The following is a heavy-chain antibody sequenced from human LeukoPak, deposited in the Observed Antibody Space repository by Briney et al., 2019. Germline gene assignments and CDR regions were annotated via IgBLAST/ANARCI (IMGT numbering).Heavy chain of an antibody. J-gene: IGHJ6*02. V-gene: IGHV1-69*13. CDR2: IIPIFGTA. Sequence: ASVKASCKASGGTFSSYAISWVRQAPGQGLEWMGGIIPIFGTANYAQKFQGRVTITADESTSTAYMELSSLRSEDTAVYYCARDQGRITMIGYYYYGMDVWGQGTTVTVSS. D-gene: IGHD3-22*01. CDR3: ARDQGRITMIGYYYYGMDV. CDR1: GGTFSSYA.